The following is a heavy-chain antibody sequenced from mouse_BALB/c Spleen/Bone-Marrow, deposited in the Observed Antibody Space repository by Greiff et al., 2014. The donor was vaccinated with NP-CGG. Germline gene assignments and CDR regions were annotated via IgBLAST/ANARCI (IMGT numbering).Heavy chain of an antibody. V-gene: IGHV1-69*02. CDR2: IYPSDSYT. CDR3: TRREGNYAFAY. J-gene: IGHJ3*01. D-gene: IGHD2-1*01. CDR1: GYTFTSYW. Sequence: VNLVESGAELVRPGASVKLSCKASGYTFTSYWINWVKQRPGQGLEWIGNIYPSDSYTNYDQKFKDKATLTVDKSSSTAYMQLSSPTSEDSAVYYCTRREGNYAFAYWGQGTLVTVSA.